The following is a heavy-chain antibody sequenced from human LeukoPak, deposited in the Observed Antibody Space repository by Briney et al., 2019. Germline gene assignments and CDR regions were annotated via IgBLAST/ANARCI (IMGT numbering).Heavy chain of an antibody. J-gene: IGHJ3*02. V-gene: IGHV3-48*03. CDR1: GFTFSSYE. Sequence: RSGGSLRLSCAASGFTFSSYEMNWVRQAPGKGLEWVSYISSSGSTIYYADSVKGRFTISRDNAKNSLYLQMNSLRAEDTAVYYCARQNATAMAFDAFDIWGQGTMVTVSS. CDR2: ISSSGSTI. D-gene: IGHD5-18*01. CDR3: ARQNATAMAFDAFDI.